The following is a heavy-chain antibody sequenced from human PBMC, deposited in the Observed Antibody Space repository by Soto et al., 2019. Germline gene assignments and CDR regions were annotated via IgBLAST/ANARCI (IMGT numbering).Heavy chain of an antibody. V-gene: IGHV4-31*03. D-gene: IGHD6-6*01. J-gene: IGHJ2*01. CDR3: ARRQKSAPTVHWVFDL. Sequence: QVQLQESGPGLVKPSETLSLKCSVSGDSIRSGGYYWTWIRQHPGKGLEWIGYIYSIGTTFYNPSLKSRVSISVDVSKNLFSLTLTSATAADTAVYYCARRQKSAPTVHWVFDLWGRGTLVTVSS. CDR1: GDSIRSGGYY. CDR2: IYSIGTT.